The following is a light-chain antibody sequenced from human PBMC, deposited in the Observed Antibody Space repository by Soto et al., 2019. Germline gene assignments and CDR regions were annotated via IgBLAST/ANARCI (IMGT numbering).Light chain of an antibody. CDR1: QSISSH. J-gene: IGKJ1*01. CDR3: QQSDCHPRT. V-gene: IGKV1-39*01. Sequence: DIQMTQSPSSLSSSVGDRVTITCRASQSISSHLNWYQQKPGKAPNLLIYAASSLQSGVPSRFSGSGSWTDFTLTISTLQPEDFATCYCQQSDCHPRTFGQGTKVAIK. CDR2: AAS.